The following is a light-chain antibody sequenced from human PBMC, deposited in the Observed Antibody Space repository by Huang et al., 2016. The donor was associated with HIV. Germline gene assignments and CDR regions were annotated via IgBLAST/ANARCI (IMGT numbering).Light chain of an antibody. Sequence: DIQMTQSPSTLSASVGDRVNITCRASQSISSGLAWYQQKPGKAPKLLIYKASSLESGVPSRFSGSGSGTEFTLTISSLQPDDFATYYCQQYNSYPWTFGQGTKVEIK. CDR2: KAS. CDR3: QQYNSYPWT. J-gene: IGKJ1*01. V-gene: IGKV1-5*03. CDR1: QSISSG.